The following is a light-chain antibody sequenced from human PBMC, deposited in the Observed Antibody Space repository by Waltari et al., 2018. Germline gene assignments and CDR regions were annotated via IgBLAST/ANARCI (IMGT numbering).Light chain of an antibody. J-gene: IGLJ2*01. V-gene: IGLV2-11*01. CDR3: CSYAGDYTLV. CDR1: RSDVGAFNH. Sequence: QSALTQHRSVSGSPGHSVTISCAGTRSDVGAFNHVYWSHQSPGPAPKRLIYEVNNRPSGVPDRFSASKSGNTASLTISGLRAEDEADYYCCSYAGDYTLVFGGGTKLTVL. CDR2: EVN.